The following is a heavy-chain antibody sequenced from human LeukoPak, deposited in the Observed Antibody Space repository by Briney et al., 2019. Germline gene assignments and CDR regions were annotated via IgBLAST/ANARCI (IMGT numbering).Heavy chain of an antibody. CDR2: ISRGGNSI. J-gene: IGHJ4*02. V-gene: IGHV3-11*01. CDR3: ARDQYLAY. CDR1: GFTFSDYY. Sequence: AGGSLRLSCAASGFTFSDYYMNWLRQAPGKGLEWVSSISRGGNSIYYAESVKGRFTISRDNAKNSLYLQMNSLRAEDTAVYYCARDQYLAYRGQGTLVTVSS.